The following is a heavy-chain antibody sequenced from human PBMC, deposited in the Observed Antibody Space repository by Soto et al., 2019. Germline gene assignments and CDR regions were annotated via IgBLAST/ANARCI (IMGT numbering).Heavy chain of an antibody. Sequence: PSETLSLTCTVSGGSVSSGSYYWSWIRQPPGKGLEWIGYIYYSGSTNYNPSLKSRVTISVDTSKNQFSLKLSSVTAADTAVYYCARVVSGRDGYTLGQYYFDYWVQGTLVTVSS. V-gene: IGHV4-61*01. D-gene: IGHD3-16*01. CDR2: IYYSGST. J-gene: IGHJ4*02. CDR3: ARVVSGRDGYTLGQYYFDY. CDR1: GGSVSSGSYY.